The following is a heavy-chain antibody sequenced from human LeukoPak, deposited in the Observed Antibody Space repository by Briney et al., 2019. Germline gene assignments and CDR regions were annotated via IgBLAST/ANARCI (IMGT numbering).Heavy chain of an antibody. V-gene: IGHV3-23*01. CDR3: AKGSRPLVPAAVADY. Sequence: TGGSLRLSRAASGFTFSSYAMSWVRQAPGKGLEWVSAISGSGGSTYYADSVKGRFTISRDNSKNTLYLQMNSLRAEDTAVYYCAKGSRPLVPAAVADYWGQGTLVTVSS. J-gene: IGHJ4*02. CDR2: ISGSGGST. CDR1: GFTFSSYA. D-gene: IGHD2-2*01.